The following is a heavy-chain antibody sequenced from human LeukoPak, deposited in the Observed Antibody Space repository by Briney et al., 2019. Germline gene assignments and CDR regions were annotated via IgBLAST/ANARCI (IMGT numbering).Heavy chain of an antibody. CDR2: INHSGST. CDR3: AGRARTSKNIVVVPAAKHRPDRGYYFDY. V-gene: IGHV4-34*01. Sequence: SETLSLTCAVYGVSFSGYYWSWIRHPPGKGLEWIGEINHSGSTNYNPTLKSRVTISVDTSKNQFALKLSSVTAADTAVYYCAGRARTSKNIVVVPAAKHRPDRGYYFDYWGQGTLVTVSS. J-gene: IGHJ4*02. D-gene: IGHD2-2*01. CDR1: GVSFSGYY.